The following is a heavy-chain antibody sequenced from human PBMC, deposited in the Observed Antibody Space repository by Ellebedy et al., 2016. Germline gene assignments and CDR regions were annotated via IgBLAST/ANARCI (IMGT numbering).Heavy chain of an antibody. J-gene: IGHJ4*02. CDR2: ISSSSSYI. Sequence: GESLKISXAASGFTFSSYSMNWVRQAPGKGLEWVSSISSSSSYIYYADSVKGRFTISRDNAKNSLYLQMNSLRAEDTAVYYCARDISGGSYPGGFDYWGQGTLVTVSS. D-gene: IGHD1-26*01. CDR3: ARDISGGSYPGGFDY. V-gene: IGHV3-21*01. CDR1: GFTFSSYS.